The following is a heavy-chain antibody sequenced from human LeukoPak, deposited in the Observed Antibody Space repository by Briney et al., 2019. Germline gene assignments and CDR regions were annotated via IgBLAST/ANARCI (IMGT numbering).Heavy chain of an antibody. CDR1: GFTFSSYW. Sequence: PGGSLRLSCAASGFTFSSYWMHWVRQAPGKGLVWVSRINTDGSSTSYADSVKGRFTISRDNAKNTLYLQMNSLRAEDTAVYYCASDVGADYGDAFDIWGQGTMVTVSS. D-gene: IGHD4-17*01. J-gene: IGHJ3*02. CDR3: ASDVGADYGDAFDI. V-gene: IGHV3-74*01. CDR2: INTDGSST.